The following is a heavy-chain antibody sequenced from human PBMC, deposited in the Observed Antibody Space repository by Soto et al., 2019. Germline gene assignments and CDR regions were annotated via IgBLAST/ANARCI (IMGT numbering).Heavy chain of an antibody. CDR3: ARVRDWFDP. V-gene: IGHV4-34*01. CDR1: GGSFSGYY. Sequence: PSETLSLTCAVYGGSFSGYYWNWIRQPPGKGLEWIGEIDHSGYTNYNPSRKRRVTISVDTSKDRFSLRLTSATAADTAVYYCARVRDWFDPWGQGTLVT. CDR2: IDHSGYT. J-gene: IGHJ5*02. D-gene: IGHD1-1*01.